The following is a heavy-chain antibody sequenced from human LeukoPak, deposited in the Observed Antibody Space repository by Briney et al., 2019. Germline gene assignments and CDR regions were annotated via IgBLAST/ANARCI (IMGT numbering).Heavy chain of an antibody. CDR3: ARHLPRAAADEGGFDY. V-gene: IGHV4-34*01. Sequence: PSETLSLTCAVYGGSFSGYYWSWIRQPPGKGLEWIGEINHSGSTNYNPSLKSRVTMSLDTSKNQFSLKLSSVTAADTAVYYCARHLPRAAADEGGFDYWGQGTLVTVSS. CDR2: INHSGST. D-gene: IGHD6-25*01. CDR1: GGSFSGYY. J-gene: IGHJ4*02.